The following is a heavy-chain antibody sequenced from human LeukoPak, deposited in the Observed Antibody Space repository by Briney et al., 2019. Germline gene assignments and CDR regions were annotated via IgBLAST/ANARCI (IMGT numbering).Heavy chain of an antibody. Sequence: SETLSLTCAVYGGSFSGYYWSWIRQPPGKGLEWVGEINHSGSTNYNPSLKSRVTISVDTSKNQFSLKLSSVTAADTAVYYCASESDRVVRGAKNWFDPWGQRTLVIVSS. D-gene: IGHD3-10*01. J-gene: IGHJ5*02. CDR1: GGSFSGYY. CDR2: INHSGST. CDR3: ASESDRVVRGAKNWFDP. V-gene: IGHV4-34*01.